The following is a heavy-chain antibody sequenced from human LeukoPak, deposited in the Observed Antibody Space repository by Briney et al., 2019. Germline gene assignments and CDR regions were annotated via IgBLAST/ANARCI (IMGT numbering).Heavy chain of an antibody. J-gene: IGHJ6*03. CDR1: GGSISSSSYY. Sequence: PSETLSLTCTVSGGSISSSSYYWGWIRQPPGKGLVWIGSIYYSGSTYYNPSLKSRVTISVDTSKHQFSLKLSSVTAADTAVYYRARLGCSSTSCYSLGYYYMDVWGKGTTVTVSS. D-gene: IGHD2-2*01. CDR3: ARLGCSSTSCYSLGYYYMDV. V-gene: IGHV4-39*01. CDR2: IYYSGST.